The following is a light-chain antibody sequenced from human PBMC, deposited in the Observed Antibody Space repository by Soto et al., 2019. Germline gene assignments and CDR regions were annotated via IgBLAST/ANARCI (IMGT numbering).Light chain of an antibody. CDR3: SSYTSSSTVYV. J-gene: IGLJ1*01. CDR1: SSDIATYDY. CDR2: EVS. V-gene: IGLV2-14*01. Sequence: QSALTQPASVSGSPGQSITISCTGTSSDIATYDYVSWYQQHPGKAPKLMVYEVSNRPSGISNRFSGSKSDNTASLTISGLQAEDEADYYCSSYTSSSTVYVFGAGTKLTVL.